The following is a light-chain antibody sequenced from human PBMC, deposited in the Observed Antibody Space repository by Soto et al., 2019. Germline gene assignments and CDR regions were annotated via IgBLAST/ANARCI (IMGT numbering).Light chain of an antibody. CDR2: GAS. CDR1: QSVRSNY. CDR3: QQYGSSPL. Sequence: EIVLTQSPGTLSLSPGERATLSCRASQSVRSNYFAWYQQKAGQAPRLLIYGASTRATGIPDRFSGSGSGTDFTLTISRLEPEDFAVYYCQQYGSSPLFGQGTKVDIK. J-gene: IGKJ1*01. V-gene: IGKV3-20*01.